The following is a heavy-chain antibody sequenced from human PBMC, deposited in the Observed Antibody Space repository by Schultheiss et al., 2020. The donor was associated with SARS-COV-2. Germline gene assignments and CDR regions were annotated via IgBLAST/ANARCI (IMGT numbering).Heavy chain of an antibody. V-gene: IGHV4-34*01. J-gene: IGHJ4*02. CDR3: AREGDSSGW. CDR1: GGSISSYY. D-gene: IGHD3-22*01. CDR2: INHSGST. Sequence: SQTLSLTCTVSGGSISSYYWSWIRQPPGKGLEWIGEINHSGSTNYNPSLKSRVTISVDTSKNQFSLKLSSVTAADTAVYYCAREGDSSGWWGQGTLVTVSS.